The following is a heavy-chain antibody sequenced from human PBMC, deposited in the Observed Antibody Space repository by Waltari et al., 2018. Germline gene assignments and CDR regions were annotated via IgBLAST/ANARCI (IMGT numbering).Heavy chain of an antibody. V-gene: IGHV3-21*04. CDR3: ARGLCGGDCSNWFDP. CDR1: GFTFSSYS. D-gene: IGHD2-21*01. Sequence: EVQLVESGGGLVKPGGSLRLSCAASGFTFSSYSMNWVRQAPGKGLEWVSSISSSSSYIYYADSVKGRFTISRDNAKNSLYLQMNSLRAEDTAVYYWARGLCGGDCSNWFDPWGQGTLVTVSS. J-gene: IGHJ5*02. CDR2: ISSSSSYI.